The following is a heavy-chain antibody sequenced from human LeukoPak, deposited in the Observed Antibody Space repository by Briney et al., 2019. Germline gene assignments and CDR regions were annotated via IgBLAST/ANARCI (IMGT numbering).Heavy chain of an antibody. J-gene: IGHJ4*02. CDR3: ARGKQHFDY. V-gene: IGHV4-61*02. D-gene: IGHD6-13*01. Sequence: SETLSLTCTVSGGSIYSGSYYWTWIRQPAGKGLEWIGRMYTSGSTNYNPSLKSRVTISVDTSKNQFSLKLSSVTAADTAVYYCARGKQHFDYWGQGTLVTVSS. CDR2: MYTSGST. CDR1: GGSIYSGSYY.